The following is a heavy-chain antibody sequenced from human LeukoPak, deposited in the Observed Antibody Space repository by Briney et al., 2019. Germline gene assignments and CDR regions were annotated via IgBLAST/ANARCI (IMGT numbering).Heavy chain of an antibody. CDR3: AISSGWYLGNFGY. CDR1: GFTVSSNY. Sequence: GGSLRLSCAASGFTVSSNYMSWVRQAPGKGLEWVSVIYSGGSTYYADSVKGRFTISRDNSKNTLYLQMNSLRAVDTAVYYCAISSGWYLGNFGYWGQGTLVTVSS. D-gene: IGHD6-19*01. J-gene: IGHJ4*02. V-gene: IGHV3-53*01. CDR2: IYSGGST.